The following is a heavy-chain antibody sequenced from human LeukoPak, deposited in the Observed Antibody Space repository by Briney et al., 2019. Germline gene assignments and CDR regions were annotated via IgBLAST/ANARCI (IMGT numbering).Heavy chain of an antibody. J-gene: IGHJ4*02. CDR3: ARDRQRSWYSGSWGHY. Sequence: GGSLRLSCAASGFTFSSYAMHWVRQAPGKGLEYVSAISSNGGSTYYANPVKGRFTISRDNSKNTLYLQMGSLRAEDMAVYYCARDRQRSWYSGSWGHYWGQGTLVTVSS. CDR2: ISSNGGST. CDR1: GFTFSSYA. D-gene: IGHD1-26*01. V-gene: IGHV3-64*01.